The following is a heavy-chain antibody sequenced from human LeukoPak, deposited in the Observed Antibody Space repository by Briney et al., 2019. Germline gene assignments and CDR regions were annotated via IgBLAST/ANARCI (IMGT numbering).Heavy chain of an antibody. CDR1: GFTFDDYA. Sequence: GGSLRLSCAASGFTFDDYAMHWVRQAPGKGLEWVSGISWNSGSIGYADSVKGRFTISRDNAKNSLYLQMNSLRAEDMALYYCAKDITSGYPPTNYFDYWGQGTLVTVSS. CDR2: ISWNSGSI. D-gene: IGHD3-9*01. V-gene: IGHV3-9*03. J-gene: IGHJ4*02. CDR3: AKDITSGYPPTNYFDY.